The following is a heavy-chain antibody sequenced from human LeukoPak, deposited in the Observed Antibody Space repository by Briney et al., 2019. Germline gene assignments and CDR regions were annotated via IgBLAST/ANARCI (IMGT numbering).Heavy chain of an antibody. J-gene: IGHJ5*02. Sequence: ASVKVSCKASGYTFTGYYMHWVRQAPGQGLEWMGWINPNSGGTNYAQKFQGWVTMTRDTSISTAYMELSRLRSDDTAVYYCARVVAQGGKGSWFDPWGQGTLVTVSS. D-gene: IGHD4-23*01. CDR2: INPNSGGT. V-gene: IGHV1-2*04. CDR1: GYTFTGYY. CDR3: ARVVAQGGKGSWFDP.